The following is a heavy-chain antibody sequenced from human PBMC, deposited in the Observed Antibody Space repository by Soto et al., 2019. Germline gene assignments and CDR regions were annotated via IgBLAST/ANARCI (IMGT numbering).Heavy chain of an antibody. CDR2: ISGSGGSE. D-gene: IGHD5-18*01. V-gene: IGHV3-23*01. J-gene: IGHJ6*02. CDR1: GFTFTSYA. Sequence: GGALRRSSAVSGFTFTSYAMTWVRQAPGKGLEWVSAISGSGGSEFYADSVKGRFTISRDNSKNTLYLQMKSLRAEDTALYYCAKGDTTMITDYYAMDVWGQGTTVTVSS. CDR3: AKGDTTMITDYYAMDV.